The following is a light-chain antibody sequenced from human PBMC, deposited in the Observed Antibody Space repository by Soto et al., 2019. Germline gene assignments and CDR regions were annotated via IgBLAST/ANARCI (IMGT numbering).Light chain of an antibody. CDR1: SSNIGAGYD. Sequence: QSVLTQPPSVSGAPGQRVTISCTGRSSNIGAGYDVHWYQQLPGTAPKLLIYGNSNRPSGVPDRFSGSKSGTSASLAFTGLQAEDEADYYCQSYDSSLSGVVFGGGTQLTVL. V-gene: IGLV1-40*01. CDR3: QSYDSSLSGVV. CDR2: GNS. J-gene: IGLJ2*01.